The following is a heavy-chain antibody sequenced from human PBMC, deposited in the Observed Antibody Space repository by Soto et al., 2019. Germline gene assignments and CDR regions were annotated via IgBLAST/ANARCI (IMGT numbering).Heavy chain of an antibody. CDR3: ARDHLSSWGPYYFDY. Sequence: QVQLVQSGAEVKKPGSSVKVSCKASGGTFSSYAISWVRQAPGQGLEWMGGIIPIFGTANYAQKFQGRVTITADISTSTAYMELSSLISEDTAVYYCARDHLSSWGPYYFDYWGQGTLVTVSS. V-gene: IGHV1-69*06. D-gene: IGHD6-13*01. J-gene: IGHJ4*02. CDR1: GGTFSSYA. CDR2: IIPIFGTA.